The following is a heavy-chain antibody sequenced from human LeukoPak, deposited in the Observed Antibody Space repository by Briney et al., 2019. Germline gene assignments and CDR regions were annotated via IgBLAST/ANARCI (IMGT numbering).Heavy chain of an antibody. J-gene: IGHJ4*02. CDR3: ARVYTTMGLDY. CDR2: IYSGGST. V-gene: IGHV3-53*01. CDR1: GFTVSSNY. D-gene: IGHD5-18*01. Sequence: PGGSLRPSCAASGFTVSSNYMSWVRQAPGKGLEWVSVIYSGGSTYYADSVKGRFTISRDNSKNTLYLQMNSLRAEDTAVYYCARVYTTMGLDYWGQGTLVTVSS.